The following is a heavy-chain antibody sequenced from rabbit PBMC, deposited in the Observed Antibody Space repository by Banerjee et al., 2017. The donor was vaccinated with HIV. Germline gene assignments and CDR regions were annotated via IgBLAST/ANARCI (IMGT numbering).Heavy chain of an antibody. CDR2: INTSSGNT. V-gene: IGHV1S45*01. CDR1: GFSFSNGYV. J-gene: IGHJ4*01. CDR3: AGVETGYGPGFNL. Sequence: QEQLEESGGDLVKPEGSLTLTCTASGFSFSNGYVMCWVRQAPGKGLEWIACINTSSGNTVYASWAKGRFTISKTSSTTVTLQMTSLTPADTATYFCAGVETGYGPGFNLWGPGTLVTVS. D-gene: IGHD6-1*01.